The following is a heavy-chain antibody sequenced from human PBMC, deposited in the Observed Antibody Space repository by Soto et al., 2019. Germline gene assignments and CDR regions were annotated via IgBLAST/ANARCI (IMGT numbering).Heavy chain of an antibody. CDR3: AKGGSSSARYFDA. J-gene: IGHJ5*02. CDR1: GFSFNSYG. V-gene: IGHV3-30*18. Sequence: QVQVVESGGGVVQPGRSLRLSCAASGFSFNSYGMHWVRQAPGKGLEWVAIISYDGRNKYYADSVKGRFTISRDSPRNTLYLEMISLRAEDTAVYYCAKGGSSSARYFDAWGQGARVTVSS. D-gene: IGHD6-6*01. CDR2: ISYDGRNK.